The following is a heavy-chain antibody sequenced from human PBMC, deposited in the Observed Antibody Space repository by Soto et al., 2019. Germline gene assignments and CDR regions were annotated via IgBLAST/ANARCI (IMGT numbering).Heavy chain of an antibody. CDR3: AREVVVPAAIGTNWFDP. D-gene: IGHD2-2*01. Sequence: SETLSLTCTVSGGSVSSYSWSWIRQPPGKGLEWIGNISYSGSTTYNPSLKSRVTISVDTSKNQFSLSLTSVTAADTAVYYCAREVVVPAAIGTNWFDPWGQGTLVTVSS. V-gene: IGHV4-59*08. CDR1: GGSVSSYS. J-gene: IGHJ5*02. CDR2: ISYSGST.